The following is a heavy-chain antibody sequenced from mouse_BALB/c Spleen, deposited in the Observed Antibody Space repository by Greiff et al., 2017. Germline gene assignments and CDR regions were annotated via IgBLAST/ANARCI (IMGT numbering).Heavy chain of an antibody. CDR3: TRDRYDYDEGFAY. J-gene: IGHJ3*01. Sequence: DVKLVESGGGLVKPGGSLKLSCAASGFTFSSYTMSWVRQTPEKRLEWVATISSGGSYTYYPDSVKGRFTISRDNAKNTLYLQMSSLKSEDTAMYYCTRDRYDYDEGFAYWGQGTLVTVSA. V-gene: IGHV5-6-4*01. D-gene: IGHD2-4*01. CDR2: ISSGGSYT. CDR1: GFTFSSYT.